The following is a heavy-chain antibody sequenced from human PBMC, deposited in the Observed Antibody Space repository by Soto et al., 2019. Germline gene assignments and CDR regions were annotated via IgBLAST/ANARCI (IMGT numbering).Heavy chain of an antibody. J-gene: IGHJ4*02. V-gene: IGHV4-59*08. CDR2: IYFTGST. CDR1: DGSSISYF. D-gene: IGHD3-10*01. Sequence: FEPLRHPCTVLDGSSISYFWSWIRQPTGKGLEWIGYIYFTGSTNSNPSLKSRVTMSVDTSKNQFSLKLTSVTAADTAMYFCARHSGPWGPLFDSWGQGTLVTV. CDR3: ARHSGPWGPLFDS.